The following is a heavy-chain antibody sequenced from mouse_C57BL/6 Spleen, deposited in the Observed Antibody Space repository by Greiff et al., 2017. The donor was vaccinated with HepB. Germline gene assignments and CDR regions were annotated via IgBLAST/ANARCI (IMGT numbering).Heavy chain of an antibody. Sequence: EVKVEESGGGLVKPGGSLKLSCAASGFTFSDYGMHWVRQAPEKGLEWVAYISSGSSTIYYADTVKGRFTISRDNAKNTLFLQMTSLRSEDTAMYYCARDLFAYWGQGTLVTVSA. CDR3: ARDLFAY. CDR2: ISSGSSTI. J-gene: IGHJ3*01. V-gene: IGHV5-17*01. CDR1: GFTFSDYG.